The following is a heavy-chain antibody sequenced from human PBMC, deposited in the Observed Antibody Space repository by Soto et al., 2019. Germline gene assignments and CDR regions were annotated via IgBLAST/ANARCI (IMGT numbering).Heavy chain of an antibody. CDR1: GDSVSSSSSA. J-gene: IGHJ4*02. Sequence: QVQLQQSGPGLVMPSQTLSLTCVISGDSVSSSSSAWSWIRQSPSGGLEWLGRAYYRSMWLIDYAVSVKGRIIINPDTSRNQFSLQLTSVTPEDTAVYYCARNLRPDFDFWGQGTLVTVSS. CDR3: ARNLRPDFDF. V-gene: IGHV6-1*01. CDR2: AYYRSMWLI.